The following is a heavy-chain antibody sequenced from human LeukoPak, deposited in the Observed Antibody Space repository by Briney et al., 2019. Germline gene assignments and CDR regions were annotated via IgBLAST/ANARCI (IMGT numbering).Heavy chain of an antibody. V-gene: IGHV1-69*05. D-gene: IGHD3-9*01. J-gene: IGHJ3*02. CDR1: GGTFSSYA. Sequence: ASVKVSCKASGGTFSSYAISWVRQAPGQGLEWMGGIIPIFGTANYAQKFQGRVTITTDESTSTAYMELSSLRSEDTAVYYCAREVWRYFDWRGRSAFDIWGQGTMVTVSS. CDR2: IIPIFGTA. CDR3: AREVWRYFDWRGRSAFDI.